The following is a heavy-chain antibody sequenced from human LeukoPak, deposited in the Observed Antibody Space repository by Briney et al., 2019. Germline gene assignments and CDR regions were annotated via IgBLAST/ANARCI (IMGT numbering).Heavy chain of an antibody. Sequence: GGSLKLSCAASGFTFSGCAVHWVRQAPGKGLEWVGRIGSKAFNYATVYAASVEGRFTISRDDTKHTAFLQMNSLKTEDTAVYYCTRHLDGIAAYDYWGQGSLVTVSS. CDR1: GFTFSGCA. D-gene: IGHD6-13*01. CDR3: TRHLDGIAAYDY. CDR2: IGSKAFNYAT. V-gene: IGHV3-73*01. J-gene: IGHJ4*02.